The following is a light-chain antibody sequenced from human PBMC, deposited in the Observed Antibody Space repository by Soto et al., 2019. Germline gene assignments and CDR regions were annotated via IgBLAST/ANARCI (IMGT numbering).Light chain of an antibody. CDR2: GAF. CDR1: QSVTSNY. V-gene: IGKV3-20*01. J-gene: IGKJ4*01. Sequence: EVVLTQSPGTLSLSPGERATLSCRASQSVTSNYLAWYQQQPGRAPRLLIFGAFNRATGIPDRFSGSSSGTDFTLTINGLEPEDFAVYYCQQYYTSPRTFGGGTKVEI. CDR3: QQYYTSPRT.